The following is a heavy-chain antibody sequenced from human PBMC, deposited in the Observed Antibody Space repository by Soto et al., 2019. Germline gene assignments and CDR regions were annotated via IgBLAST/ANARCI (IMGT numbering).Heavy chain of an antibody. J-gene: IGHJ4*02. V-gene: IGHV4-39*01. CDR3: ARARYNGYDLPYYFDY. Sequence: PTETLSLIDTGSHRSISRSRYCWDGIRQPPGKGLEWIGSIYYSGSTYYNPSLKSRVTISVDTSKNQFSLKLTSVTVADTAVYFCARARYNGYDLPYYFDYWGQG. CDR1: HRSISRSRYC. CDR2: IYYSGST. D-gene: IGHD5-12*01.